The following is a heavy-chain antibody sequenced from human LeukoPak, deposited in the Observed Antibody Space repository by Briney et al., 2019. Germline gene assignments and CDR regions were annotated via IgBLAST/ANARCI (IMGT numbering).Heavy chain of an antibody. D-gene: IGHD6-19*01. Sequence: ASVKVSCKASGYTFTDYYMHWVQQVPGKGLEWMGRVDPEDGETIYAEKFQGRVTITADTSTDTAYMELSSLRSEDTAVYYCATGSDSSGWYDDYWGQGTLVTVSS. CDR1: GYTFTDYY. V-gene: IGHV1-69-2*01. J-gene: IGHJ4*02. CDR3: ATGSDSSGWYDDY. CDR2: VDPEDGET.